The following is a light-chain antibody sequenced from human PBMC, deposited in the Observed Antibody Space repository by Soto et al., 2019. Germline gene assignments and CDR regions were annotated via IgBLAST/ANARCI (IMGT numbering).Light chain of an antibody. J-gene: IGKJ1*01. CDR1: QSVSSSY. CDR2: GAS. V-gene: IGKV3-20*01. CDR3: QQYGSSPWT. Sequence: IVLTLSPCTLSLSPGERATLSCRASQSVSSSYLAWYQQKPGQAPRLLIYGASSRATGIPDRFSGSGSGTDFTLTISRLEPEDFAVYYCQQYGSSPWTVGQGTKVDIK.